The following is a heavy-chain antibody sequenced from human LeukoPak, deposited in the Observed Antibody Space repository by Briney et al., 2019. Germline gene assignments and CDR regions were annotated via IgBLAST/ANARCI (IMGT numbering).Heavy chain of an antibody. Sequence: ASVKVSCKASGYTFTSYGISWARQAPGQGLEWMGWISAYNGNTNYAQKLQGRVTMTTDTSTSTAYMELRSLRSDDTAVYYCARDSPIYYDSSGYYRPLDYWGQGTLVTVSS. CDR1: GYTFTSYG. CDR3: ARDSPIYYDSSGYYRPLDY. D-gene: IGHD3-22*01. V-gene: IGHV1-18*01. J-gene: IGHJ4*02. CDR2: ISAYNGNT.